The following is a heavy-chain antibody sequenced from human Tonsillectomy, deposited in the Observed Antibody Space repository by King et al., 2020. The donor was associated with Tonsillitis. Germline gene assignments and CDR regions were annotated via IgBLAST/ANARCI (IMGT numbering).Heavy chain of an antibody. CDR3: ARAYSYDTSRTPDY. V-gene: IGHV3-33*05. CDR2: ISYDGSNK. D-gene: IGHD3-22*01. Sequence: VQLVESGGGVVQPGRSLRLSCAASGFTFSTYGIHWVRQAPGKGLEWVALISYDGSNKYYADPVRGRFTISRDTSKNTVYLQMNSLRVEDTAVYYCARAYSYDTSRTPDYWGQGTLLTVSS. CDR1: GFTFSTYG. J-gene: IGHJ4*02.